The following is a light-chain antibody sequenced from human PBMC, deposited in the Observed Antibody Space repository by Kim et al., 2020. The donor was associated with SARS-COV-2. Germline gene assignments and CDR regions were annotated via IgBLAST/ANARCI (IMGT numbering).Light chain of an antibody. J-gene: IGLJ3*02. CDR3: AAWDDRLSGPM. Sequence: ELTQPPSASGTPGQRVIIPCSGSSSNIESNLVFWYQQLPGTAPKLLIHRNNQRPSGVPDRFSGSKSGTSASLAISGLRSEDEAVYYCAAWDDRLSGPMFGGGTQLTVL. CDR1: SSNIESNL. CDR2: RNN. V-gene: IGLV1-47*01.